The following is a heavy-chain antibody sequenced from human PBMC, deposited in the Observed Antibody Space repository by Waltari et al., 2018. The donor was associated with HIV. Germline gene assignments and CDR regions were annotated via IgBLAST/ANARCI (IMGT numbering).Heavy chain of an antibody. CDR2: INSDGSDT. Sequence: LVESGGGLVQPGGSLRLSCAASGFTFRTNWMHWVRQVPGKGLLWVARINSDGSDTSGADSVKGRFTISRDNAKNTLYLQMNSLRAEDTAVYYCVRGAPFDFWGQGALVAVSS. CDR3: VRGAPFDF. J-gene: IGHJ4*02. V-gene: IGHV3-74*01. CDR1: GFTFRTNW.